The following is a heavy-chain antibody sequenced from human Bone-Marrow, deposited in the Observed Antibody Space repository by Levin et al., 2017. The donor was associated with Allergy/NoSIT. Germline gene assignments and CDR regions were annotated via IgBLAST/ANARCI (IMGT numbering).Heavy chain of an antibody. Sequence: PSETLSLTCNFSGDSISDYYWSWIRQPPGKGLEWIGYIYYSGTTTYNPSLKSRVTISVDMAKNQFSLQLRSLTAADSAVYFCAGAGLGSRVEYFQDWGQGTLITVSS. CDR3: AGAGLGSRVEYFQD. CDR2: IYYSGTT. CDR1: GDSISDYY. J-gene: IGHJ1*01. V-gene: IGHV4-59*13. D-gene: IGHD2-8*02.